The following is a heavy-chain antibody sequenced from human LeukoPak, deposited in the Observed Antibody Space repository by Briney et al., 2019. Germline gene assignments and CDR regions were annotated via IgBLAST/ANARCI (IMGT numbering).Heavy chain of an antibody. J-gene: IGHJ4*02. CDR3: ARESGWSEKVRFDY. CDR2: IKQDGSEK. CDR1: GFTFSSYW. Sequence: GGSLRLSCAASGFTFSSYWMSWVRPAPGKGLEWVASIKQDGSEKYYVDSVKGRFTISRDNAKNSLYLQMNSLRAEDTAVYYCARESGWSEKVRFDYWGQGTLVTVSS. V-gene: IGHV3-7*01. D-gene: IGHD6-19*01.